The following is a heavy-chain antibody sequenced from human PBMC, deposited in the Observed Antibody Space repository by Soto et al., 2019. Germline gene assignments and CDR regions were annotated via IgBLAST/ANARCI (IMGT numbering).Heavy chain of an antibody. V-gene: IGHV3-23*01. CDR2: ISGSGGST. Sequence: GSLRLSCAASVFTFSSYAMSWVRQAPGKGLEWVSAISGSGGSTYYADSVKGRFTISRDNSKNTPYLQMNSLRAEDTAVYYCAKTPKTGTTYYFDYWGQGTLVTVSS. D-gene: IGHD1-7*01. J-gene: IGHJ4*02. CDR1: VFTFSSYA. CDR3: AKTPKTGTTYYFDY.